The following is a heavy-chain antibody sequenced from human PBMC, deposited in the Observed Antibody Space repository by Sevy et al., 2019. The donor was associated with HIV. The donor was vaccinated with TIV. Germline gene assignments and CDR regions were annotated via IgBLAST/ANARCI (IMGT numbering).Heavy chain of an antibody. CDR3: TRNGGAFDNGFDP. CDR2: ISGSGGRT. J-gene: IGHJ5*02. V-gene: IGHV3-23*01. Sequence: GGSLRLSCAASGFTFSSYAMSWVRQAPGKGLEWVSGISGSGGRTYYADSVKGRFTISRDNSKNTLYLQMKSLRAEDTAVYYCTRNGGAFDNGFDPWGQGTLVTVSS. CDR1: GFTFSSYA. D-gene: IGHD2-8*01.